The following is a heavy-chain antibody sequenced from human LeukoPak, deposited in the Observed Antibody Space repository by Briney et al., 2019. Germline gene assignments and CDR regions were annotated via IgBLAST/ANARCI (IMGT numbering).Heavy chain of an antibody. CDR1: GYTFTSYY. V-gene: IGHV1-46*01. J-gene: IGHJ4*02. CDR2: INLSGGST. Sequence: ASVKVSCKASGYTFTSYYMHWVRQAPGQGLEWMGIINLSGGSTSYAQKFQGRVTMTRDTSTSTVYMELSSLRSEDTAVYYCARDPVYSYGPLTYYFDYWGQGNLVTVSS. D-gene: IGHD5-18*01. CDR3: ARDPVYSYGPLTYYFDY.